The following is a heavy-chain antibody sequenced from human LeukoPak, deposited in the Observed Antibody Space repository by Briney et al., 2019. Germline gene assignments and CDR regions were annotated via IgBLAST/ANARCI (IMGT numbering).Heavy chain of an antibody. V-gene: IGHV3-30*18. CDR1: GFTFSSYG. J-gene: IGHJ4*02. D-gene: IGHD2-2*01. Sequence: GESLRLSCAASGFTFSSYGMHWVRQAPGKGLEWVAVISYDGSNKYYADSVKGRFTISRDNSKNTLYLQMNSLRAEDTAVYYCAKLIGSTSCCDYFDYWGQGTLVTVSS. CDR3: AKLIGSTSCCDYFDY. CDR2: ISYDGSNK.